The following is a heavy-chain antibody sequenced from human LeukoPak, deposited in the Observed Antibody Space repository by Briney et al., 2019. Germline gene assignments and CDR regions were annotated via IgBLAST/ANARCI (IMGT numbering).Heavy chain of an antibody. CDR1: GGXISSYY. CDR3: ARYGSGSYSDDHFQH. V-gene: IGHV4-59*08. CDR2: IYYSGST. D-gene: IGHD3-10*01. J-gene: IGHJ1*01. Sequence: PSETLSLTCTVSGGXISSYYWSWIRQPPGKGLEWIGFIYYSGSTKYNPSLKSRVTISVDTSKNQFSLKLTSVTAADTAVYYCARYGSGSYSDDHFQHWGQGTLVTVSS.